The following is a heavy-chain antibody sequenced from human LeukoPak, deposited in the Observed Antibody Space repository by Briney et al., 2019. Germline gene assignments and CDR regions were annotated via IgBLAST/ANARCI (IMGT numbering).Heavy chain of an antibody. CDR1: GYTFTGYY. CDR2: INPNSGGT. J-gene: IGHJ3*02. CDR3: ARVTGYSYGYGI. Sequence: ASVKVSCKASGYTFTGYYMHWVRQAPGQGLEWMGWINPNSGGTKYAQKFQGRVTMTRDTSISTAYMELSRLRSDDTAVYYCARVTGYSYGYGIWGQGTMVTVSS. D-gene: IGHD5-18*01. V-gene: IGHV1-2*02.